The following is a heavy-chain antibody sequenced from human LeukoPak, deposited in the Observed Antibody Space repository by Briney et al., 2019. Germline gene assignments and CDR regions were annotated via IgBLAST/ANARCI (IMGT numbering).Heavy chain of an antibody. D-gene: IGHD3-10*02. CDR2: ISSSSSYI. CDR1: GFTFRSYH. V-gene: IGHV3-21*01. Sequence: GGSLRLSCAASGFTFRSYHMGWVRQAPGKGLEWVSSISSSSSYIYYADSVKGRFTISRDNAKNSLYLQMNSLRAEDTAVYYCAELGITMIGGVWGKGTTVTISS. J-gene: IGHJ6*04. CDR3: AELGITMIGGV.